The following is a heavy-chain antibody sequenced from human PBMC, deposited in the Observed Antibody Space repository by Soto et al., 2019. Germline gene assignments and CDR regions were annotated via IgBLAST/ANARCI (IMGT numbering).Heavy chain of an antibody. CDR2: IRTKVNDFAT. J-gene: IGHJ2*01. V-gene: IGHV3-73*02. Sequence: EMQLVESGGGLVQPGGSLQLSCAASGFIFSDSGLHWVRQAPGNGLEWVGRIRTKVNDFATIYAASVKGRFTISRDDSKNTAYLQMNSLKNEDTAVYYCARPNDSSDYDWYFDLWGRGTLVTVSS. D-gene: IGHD4-17*01. CDR3: ARPNDSSDYDWYFDL. CDR1: GFIFSDSG.